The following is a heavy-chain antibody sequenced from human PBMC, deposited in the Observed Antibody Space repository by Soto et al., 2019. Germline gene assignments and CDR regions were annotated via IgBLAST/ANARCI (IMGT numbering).Heavy chain of an antibody. CDR3: VRGGSNYAS. D-gene: IGHD4-4*01. J-gene: IGHJ5*02. V-gene: IGHV3-7*01. Sequence: GGSLRLSCTASGFTFSDSWMPWVRQAPGKGLEWVARIKPDESEKKYADSVKGRFSISRDNAKNSMYLQMDSLRGEDTAVYYCVRGGSNYASWGQGTLVTVSS. CDR1: GFTFSDSW. CDR2: IKPDESEK.